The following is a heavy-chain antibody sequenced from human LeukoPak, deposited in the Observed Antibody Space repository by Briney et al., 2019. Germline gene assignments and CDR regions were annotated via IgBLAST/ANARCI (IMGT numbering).Heavy chain of an antibody. Sequence: ASVKVSCKASGGTFSSYAISWVRQAPGQRLEWMGWINAGNGNTKYSQKFQGRVTITRDTSASTAYMELSSLRSEDTAVYYCARGDDYGEYWGQGTLVTVSS. CDR2: INAGNGNT. CDR3: ARGDDYGEY. CDR1: GGTFSSYA. J-gene: IGHJ4*02. V-gene: IGHV1-3*01. D-gene: IGHD2-21*01.